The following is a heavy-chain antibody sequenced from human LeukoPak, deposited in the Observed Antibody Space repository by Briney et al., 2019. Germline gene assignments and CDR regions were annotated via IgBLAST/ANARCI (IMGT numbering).Heavy chain of an antibody. Sequence: ASVTVSFTSSAYTFTIYDINWVRHAHGQGLEWMGWMNPNSGNTGYAQKFQGRVTITRNTSISTAYMELSSLRSEDTAVYYCARGKDSSSPSFDYWGQGTLVTVSS. CDR2: MNPNSGNT. J-gene: IGHJ4*02. D-gene: IGHD6-6*01. V-gene: IGHV1-8*03. CDR1: AYTFTIYD. CDR3: ARGKDSSSPSFDY.